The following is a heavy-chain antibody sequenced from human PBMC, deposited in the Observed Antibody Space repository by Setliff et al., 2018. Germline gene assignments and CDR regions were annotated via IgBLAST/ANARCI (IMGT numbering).Heavy chain of an antibody. J-gene: IGHJ6*03. Sequence: GASVKVSYKASRGTFSSYGITWVRQAPGQGLEWMGGIIPIFGTTDYAQKFQGRVTITTDESTSTAYMEMSSLRSEDTAVYYCARERGDIVSTTSYYYYMDVWGKGTTVTVSS. V-gene: IGHV1-69*05. CDR3: ARERGDIVSTTSYYYYMDV. CDR1: RGTFSSYG. CDR2: IIPIFGTT. D-gene: IGHD5-12*01.